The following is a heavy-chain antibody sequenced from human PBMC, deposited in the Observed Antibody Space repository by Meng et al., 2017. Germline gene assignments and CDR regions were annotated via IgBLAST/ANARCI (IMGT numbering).Heavy chain of an antibody. CDR2: INHSGST. J-gene: IGHJ5*02. CDR3: ARGRRIAVYKVFDP. Sequence: QGPRQHWGAGLLKPSGTRSPTWAVYGGSFSGYYWSWIRQPPGKGLEWIGEINHSGSTNYNPSLKSRVTISVDTSKNQFSLKLSSVTAADTAVYYCARGRRIAVYKVFDPWGQGTLVTVSS. V-gene: IGHV4-34*01. D-gene: IGHD6-19*01. CDR1: GGSFSGYY.